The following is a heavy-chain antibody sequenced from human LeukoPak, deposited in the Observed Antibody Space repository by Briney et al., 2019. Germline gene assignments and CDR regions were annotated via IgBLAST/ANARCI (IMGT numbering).Heavy chain of an antibody. J-gene: IGHJ4*02. D-gene: IGHD6-13*01. V-gene: IGHV3-30*18. Sequence: GGSLRLSCAASGFTFSSYGMHWVRQAPGKGLEWVAVISYDGSNKYYADSVKGRFTISRDNSKNTLYLQMNSLRAEDTAVYYCAKGFVREGSSSAFDYWGQGTLVTVSS. CDR2: ISYDGSNK. CDR3: AKGFVREGSSSAFDY. CDR1: GFTFSSYG.